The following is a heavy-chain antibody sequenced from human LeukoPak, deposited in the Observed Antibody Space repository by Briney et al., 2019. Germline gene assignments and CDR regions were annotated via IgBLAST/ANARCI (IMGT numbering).Heavy chain of an antibody. V-gene: IGHV1-69*13. Sequence: ASVKVSCKASGGTFSSYAISWVRQAPGQGLEWMGGIIPIFGTANYAQKFQGRVTITADESTSTAYMELSSLRSEDTAVYYCASPNWPRDYYGMDVWGQGTTVTVSS. J-gene: IGHJ6*02. CDR3: ASPNWPRDYYGMDV. CDR2: IIPIFGTA. CDR1: GGTFSSYA. D-gene: IGHD1-1*01.